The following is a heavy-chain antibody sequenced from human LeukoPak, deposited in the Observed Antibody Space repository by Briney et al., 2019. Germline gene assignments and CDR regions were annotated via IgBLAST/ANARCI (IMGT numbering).Heavy chain of an antibody. J-gene: IGHJ5*02. CDR3: ATAGQYRFDN. V-gene: IGHV3-74*01. CDR2: INNDGSTT. Sequence: GGSLRLSCAASGFTFSTFWMHWVRQAPGEWPVWVSRINNDGSTTNYADSVKGRFTISRDNAKNTLYLQMNSLTDDDTAVYYCATAGQYRFDNWGQGTLVTVSS. CDR1: GFTFSTFW. D-gene: IGHD6-19*01.